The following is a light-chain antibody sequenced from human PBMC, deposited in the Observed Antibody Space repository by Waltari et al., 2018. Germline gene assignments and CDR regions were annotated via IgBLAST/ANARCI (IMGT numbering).Light chain of an antibody. CDR2: AAS. V-gene: IGKV1-9*01. CDR3: LQLYSYPLT. CDR1: QDISSP. Sequence: IQLTQSPSSLSASVGDRVTITCRASQDISSPLAWYQQIPGKAPKLLIYAASTLQSGVPSRFGGSGSGTDFTLTISSLQPEDFATFYCLQLYSYPLTFGGGTKVEIK. J-gene: IGKJ4*01.